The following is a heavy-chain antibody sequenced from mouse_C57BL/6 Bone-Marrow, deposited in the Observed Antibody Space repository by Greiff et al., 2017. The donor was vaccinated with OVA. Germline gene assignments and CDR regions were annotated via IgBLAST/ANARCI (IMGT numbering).Heavy chain of an antibody. D-gene: IGHD1-1*01. CDR3: ARSDYGSSLYYFDY. CDR1: GFTFSSYA. V-gene: IGHV5-4*03. CDR2: ISDGGSYT. J-gene: IGHJ2*01. Sequence: EVMLVESGGGLVKPGGSLKLSCAASGFTFSSYAMSWVRQTPEKRLEWVATISDGGSYTYYQDNVKGRFTISRDNAKNNLYLQMSHLKSEDTAMYYCARSDYGSSLYYFDYWGQGTTLTVSS.